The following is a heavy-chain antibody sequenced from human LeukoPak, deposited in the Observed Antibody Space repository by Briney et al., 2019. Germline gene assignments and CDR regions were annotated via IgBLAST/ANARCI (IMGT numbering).Heavy chain of an antibody. Sequence: GGSLRLSCAASGFTFSSYWMSWVRQAPGKGLEWVANIKQDGSEKYYVDSVKGRFTISRDNAKNSLYLQMNSLRAEDTAVYYCARDKVPGRFVVVPAASFDYWGQGTLVTVSS. CDR1: GFTFSSYW. D-gene: IGHD2-2*01. CDR2: IKQDGSEK. V-gene: IGHV3-7*01. CDR3: ARDKVPGRFVVVPAASFDY. J-gene: IGHJ4*02.